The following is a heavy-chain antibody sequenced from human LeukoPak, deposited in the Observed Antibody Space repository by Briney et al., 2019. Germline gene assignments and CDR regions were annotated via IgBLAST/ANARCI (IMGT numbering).Heavy chain of an antibody. J-gene: IGHJ4*02. D-gene: IGHD3-22*01. Sequence: GGSLRLSSAASGFTFSSYAMSWVRQAPGKGLEWVSAISGSGGSTYYADSVKGRFTISRDNSKNTLYLQMNSLRAEDTAVYYCAKERGDYYDSSGSITPFDYWGQGTLVTVSS. CDR3: AKERGDYYDSSGSITPFDY. V-gene: IGHV3-23*01. CDR2: ISGSGGST. CDR1: GFTFSSYA.